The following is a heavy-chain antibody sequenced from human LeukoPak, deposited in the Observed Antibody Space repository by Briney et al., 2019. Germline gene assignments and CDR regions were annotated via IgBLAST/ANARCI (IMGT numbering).Heavy chain of an antibody. Sequence: PGGSLRLSCSSSGFTFSSYGFHWVRQAPGKGLEWVAFIRYDGIHEFYADSVKGRFTISRDNSKNTLFLQMNSLRVEDAAVYYCARGIMVRGVGDWFDPWGQGTLVTVSS. CDR2: IRYDGIHE. V-gene: IGHV3-30*02. J-gene: IGHJ5*02. D-gene: IGHD3-10*01. CDR3: ARGIMVRGVGDWFDP. CDR1: GFTFSSYG.